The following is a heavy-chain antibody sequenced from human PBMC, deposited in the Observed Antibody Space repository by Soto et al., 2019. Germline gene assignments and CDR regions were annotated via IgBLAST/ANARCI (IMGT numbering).Heavy chain of an antibody. CDR1: GFPFSSYG. D-gene: IGHD1-26*01. CDR3: ARDRTVVGASGLGY. J-gene: IGHJ4*02. V-gene: IGHV3-33*01. Sequence: LRLSCAASGFPFSSYGMHWVRQAPGKGLDWVGVIWYDGSNKDYAESVKGRFTISRDNSKNMLYLQMNSLRSDDTAVYYCARDRTVVGASGLGYWGQGTLVTVSS. CDR2: IWYDGSNK.